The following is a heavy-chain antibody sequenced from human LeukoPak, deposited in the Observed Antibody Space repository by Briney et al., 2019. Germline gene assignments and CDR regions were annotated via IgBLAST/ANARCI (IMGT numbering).Heavy chain of an antibody. V-gene: IGHV3-49*03. Sequence: PGGSLRLSCTASGFTFGDYAMSWFRQAPGKGLEWVGFIRSKAYGGTTEYAASVKGRFTISRDDSKSIAYLQMNSLKTEDTAVYYCTRAGYCSSTSRYSSLVPIDYWGQGTLVTVSS. CDR1: GFTFGDYA. CDR3: TRAGYCSSTSRYSSLVPIDY. J-gene: IGHJ4*02. D-gene: IGHD2-2*01. CDR2: IRSKAYGGTT.